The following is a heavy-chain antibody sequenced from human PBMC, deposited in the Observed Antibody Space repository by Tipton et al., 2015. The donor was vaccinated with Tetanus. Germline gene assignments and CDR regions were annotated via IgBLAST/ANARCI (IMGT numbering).Heavy chain of an antibody. V-gene: IGHV4-61*01. CDR3: ARDERYGDYAY. Sequence: GASIGSISYYWSWIRQPPGKGLEWIGYTYYSGSTGYNPSLKSRVTISIDSSKNQFSLKLTSVTAADTAVYYCARDERYGDYAYWGQGALVTVSS. J-gene: IGHJ4*02. D-gene: IGHD4-17*01. CDR1: GASIGSISYY. CDR2: TYYSGST.